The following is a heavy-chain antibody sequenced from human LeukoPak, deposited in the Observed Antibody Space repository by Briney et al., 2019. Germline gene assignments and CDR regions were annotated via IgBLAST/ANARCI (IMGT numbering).Heavy chain of an antibody. CDR2: IYYSGST. CDR3: ARVGSSGWLTLDC. CDR1: GGSISSYY. Sequence: SETLSLTCTVSGGSISSYYWSWIRQPPGKGLEWIGYIYYSGSTNYNPSLKSRVTISVDTSKNQFSLKLSSVTAADTAVYYCARVGSSGWLTLDCWGQGTLVTVSS. D-gene: IGHD6-19*01. J-gene: IGHJ4*02. V-gene: IGHV4-59*01.